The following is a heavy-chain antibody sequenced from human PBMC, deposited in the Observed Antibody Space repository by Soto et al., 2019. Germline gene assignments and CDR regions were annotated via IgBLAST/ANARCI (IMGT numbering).Heavy chain of an antibody. J-gene: IGHJ4*02. D-gene: IGHD2-15*01. CDR2: INSDGSST. V-gene: IGHV3-74*01. Sequence: PGGSLRLSCAASGFTFSSYWMHWVRQVPGEGLVWVSRINSDGSSTSYADYVKGRFTISRDNARNTLYLQMNSLRAEDTAVYYCVNYCSGGPCFPFWGQRTPVTVSS. CDR1: GFTFSSYW. CDR3: VNYCSGGPCFPF.